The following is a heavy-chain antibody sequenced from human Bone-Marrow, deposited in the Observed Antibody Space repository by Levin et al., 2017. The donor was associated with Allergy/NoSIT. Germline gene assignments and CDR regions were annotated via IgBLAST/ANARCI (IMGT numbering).Heavy chain of an antibody. CDR3: ARDKVVGFCSGGSCYDRAGWFDP. V-gene: IGHV4-30-4*01. D-gene: IGHD2-15*01. CDR2: IYYTGST. J-gene: IGHJ5*02. Sequence: SETLSLTCSVSGGSIRAGGYYWSWIRQLPGKGLEWIGYIYYTGSTAYNPSLNSRVSISIDTSKNQFSLTLSSVSTADTAVYYCARDKVVGFCSGGSCYDRAGWFDPWGQGILVTVSS. CDR1: GGSIRAGGYY.